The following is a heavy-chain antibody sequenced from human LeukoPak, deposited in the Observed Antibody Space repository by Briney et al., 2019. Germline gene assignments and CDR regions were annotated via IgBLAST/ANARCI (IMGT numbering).Heavy chain of an antibody. CDR3: ARVSRPGYYGSGSLNWFDP. CDR1: GGSISSGGYY. V-gene: IGHV4-30-2*01. D-gene: IGHD3-10*01. Sequence: PSQTLSLTCTVSGGSISSGGYYWSWIRQPPGKGLEWIGYIYHSGSTYYNPSLKSRVTISVDTSKNQFSLKLSSVTAADTAVYYCARVSRPGYYGSGSLNWFDPWGQGTLVTVSS. J-gene: IGHJ5*02. CDR2: IYHSGST.